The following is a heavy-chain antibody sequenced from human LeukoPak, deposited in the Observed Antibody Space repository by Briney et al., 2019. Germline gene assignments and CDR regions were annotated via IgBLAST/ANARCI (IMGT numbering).Heavy chain of an antibody. V-gene: IGHV3-11*04. Sequence: GGSLRLSCAASGFIFDSFYIGWIRQVPGKGLDYIALISASGAVPYYAESVEGRFTISRDNAKNSVSLQMNSPSADDTAIYYCARCLIVASEDYWGQGTQVIVSS. CDR2: ISASGAVP. CDR3: ARCLIVASEDY. CDR1: GFIFDSFY. J-gene: IGHJ4*02. D-gene: IGHD3-22*01.